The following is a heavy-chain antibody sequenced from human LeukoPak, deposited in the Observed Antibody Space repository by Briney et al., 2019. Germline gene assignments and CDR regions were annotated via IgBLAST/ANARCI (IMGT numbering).Heavy chain of an antibody. J-gene: IGHJ4*02. CDR1: GFTFSSYA. CDR3: ARGLYSSGWGPADY. Sequence: GGSLRLSCAASGFTFSSYAMSWVRQAPGKGLEWVSAISGSGGSTYYADSVKGRFTISRDNSKNTLYLQMNSLRAEDTAVYYCARGLYSSGWGPADYWGQGTLVTVSS. D-gene: IGHD6-19*01. V-gene: IGHV3-23*01. CDR2: ISGSGGST.